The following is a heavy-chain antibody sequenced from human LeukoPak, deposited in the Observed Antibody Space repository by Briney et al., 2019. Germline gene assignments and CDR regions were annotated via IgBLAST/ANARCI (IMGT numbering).Heavy chain of an antibody. CDR2: INHSGST. J-gene: IGHJ6*02. V-gene: IGHV4-34*01. CDR1: GGSISSGGYY. Sequence: KPSETLSLTCAVSGGSISSGGYYWSWIRQPPGKGLEWIGEINHSGSTNYNPSLKSRVTISVDTSKNQFSLKLSSVTAADTAVYFCAKGPPPYYDFWGGSQPLYSISGMDVWGQGTTVTVSS. CDR3: AKGPPPYYDFWGGSQPLYSISGMDV. D-gene: IGHD3-3*01.